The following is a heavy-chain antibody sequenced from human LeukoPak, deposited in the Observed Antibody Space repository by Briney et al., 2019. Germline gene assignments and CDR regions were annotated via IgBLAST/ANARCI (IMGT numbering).Heavy chain of an antibody. J-gene: IGHJ4*02. CDR1: GFTFSGSA. Sequence: GGSLRLSCAASGFTFSGSAMHWVRQASGQGLEWVGRIRSKANSYATAYAASVKGRFTISRDDSKNTAYLQMNSLKTEDTAVYYCTTPTVTTLDYWGQGTLVTVSS. CDR2: IRSKANSYAT. CDR3: TTPTVTTLDY. D-gene: IGHD4-11*01. V-gene: IGHV3-73*01.